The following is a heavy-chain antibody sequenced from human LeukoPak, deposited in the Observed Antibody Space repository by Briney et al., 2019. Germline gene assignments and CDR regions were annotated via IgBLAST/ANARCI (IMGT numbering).Heavy chain of an antibody. D-gene: IGHD6-19*01. CDR3: ARPGGRLVGYYFDY. J-gene: IGHJ4*02. CDR1: GFTFSSYS. V-gene: IGHV3-21*01. Sequence: GGSLRLSCAASGFTFSSYSMNWVRQTPGKGLEWVSSISSSSSYIYYADSVKGRFTISRDNAKNSLYLQMNSLRAEDTAVYYCARPGGRLVGYYFDYWGQGTLVTVSS. CDR2: ISSSSSYI.